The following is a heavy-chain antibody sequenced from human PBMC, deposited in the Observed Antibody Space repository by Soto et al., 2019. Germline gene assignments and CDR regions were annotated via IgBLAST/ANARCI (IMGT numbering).Heavy chain of an antibody. V-gene: IGHV1-24*01. J-gene: IGHJ5*02. CDR3: ATGPYYDFWRRFDP. D-gene: IGHD3-3*01. Sequence: ASGKVSCKVSGYGLTELSLHWVRQAPGKGLEWMGGFDPEDVETIYAQKFQGRVTMTEDTSTDTAYMELSSLRSEDTAVYYCATGPYYDFWRRFDPWGQGTLVTVSS. CDR1: GYGLTELS. CDR2: FDPEDVET.